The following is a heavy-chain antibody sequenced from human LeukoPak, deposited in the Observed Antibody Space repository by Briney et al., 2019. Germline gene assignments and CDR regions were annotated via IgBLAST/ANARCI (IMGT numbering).Heavy chain of an antibody. CDR3: ARLVAGYYDSTILDAFDI. Sequence: PSETLSPTCTVSGGSISSYYWSWIRQPPGKGLEWIGYIYTSGSTNYNPSLKSRVTISVDTSKNQFSLKLSSVTAADTAVYYCARLVAGYYDSTILDAFDIWGQGTMVTVSS. CDR2: IYTSGST. CDR1: GGSISSYY. D-gene: IGHD3-22*01. V-gene: IGHV4-4*09. J-gene: IGHJ3*02.